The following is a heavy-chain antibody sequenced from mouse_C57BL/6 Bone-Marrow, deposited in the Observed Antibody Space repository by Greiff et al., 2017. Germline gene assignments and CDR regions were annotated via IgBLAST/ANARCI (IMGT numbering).Heavy chain of an antibody. CDR3: ARQQLGRFAY. Sequence: EVKVVESGGDLVKPGGSLKLSCAASGFTFSSYGMPWVRQTPDKRLEWVATISSGGSYTYYPDSVKGRFTISRYNAKNTLYLQMSSLKSKDTAMYYCARQQLGRFAYWGQGTLVTVSA. CDR2: ISSGGSYT. V-gene: IGHV5-6*01. D-gene: IGHD4-1*01. CDR1: GFTFSSYG. J-gene: IGHJ3*01.